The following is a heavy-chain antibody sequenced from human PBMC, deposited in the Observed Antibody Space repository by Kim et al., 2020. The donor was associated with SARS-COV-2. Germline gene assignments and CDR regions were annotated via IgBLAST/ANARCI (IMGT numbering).Heavy chain of an antibody. CDR1: GGSISSNYYY. Sequence: SETLSLTCTVSGGSISSNYYYWGWIRQPPGKGLEWIGCIYYTGSTYYNPSLKSRVTISADTSKNQFSLKLSSVAATDTAVYYCARRGDYWGQGTLVTVSS. CDR2: IYYTGST. V-gene: IGHV4-39*01. CDR3: ARRGDY. J-gene: IGHJ4*02.